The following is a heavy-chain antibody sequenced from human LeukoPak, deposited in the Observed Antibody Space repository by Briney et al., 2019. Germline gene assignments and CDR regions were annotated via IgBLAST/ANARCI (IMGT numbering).Heavy chain of an antibody. CDR3: ARDSSGWAWFDP. Sequence: SETLSLTCTVSGYSISSGYYWGWLRQPPGKGLEWIGSIYHSGSTYYNPSLKSRVTISVDTSKNQFSLKLSSVTAADTAVYYCARDSSGWAWFDPWGQGTLVTVSS. J-gene: IGHJ5*02. D-gene: IGHD6-19*01. V-gene: IGHV4-38-2*02. CDR1: GYSISSGYY. CDR2: IYHSGST.